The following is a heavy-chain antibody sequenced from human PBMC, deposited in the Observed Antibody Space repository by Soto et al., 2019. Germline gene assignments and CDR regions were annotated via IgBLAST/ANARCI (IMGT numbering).Heavy chain of an antibody. D-gene: IGHD4-17*01. CDR2: IKSKTDGGTT. CDR1: GFTFSNAW. CDR3: TIDPTVTTSFYYYYYGMDV. V-gene: IGHV3-15*01. Sequence: GSLRLSCAASGFTFSNAWMSWVRQAPGKGLEWVGRIKSKTDGGTTDYAAPVKGRFTISRDDSKNTLYLQMNSLKTEDTAVYYCTIDPTVTTSFYYYYYGMDVWGQGTTVTVS. J-gene: IGHJ6*02.